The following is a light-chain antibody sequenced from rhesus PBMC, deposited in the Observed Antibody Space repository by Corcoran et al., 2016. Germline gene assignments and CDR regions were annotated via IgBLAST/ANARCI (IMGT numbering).Light chain of an antibody. V-gene: IGKV1-44*01. CDR3: RQNSSDPFT. CDR1: LTISSY. Sequence: DIQMTQSPSSLSASVGDRVTTTRRASLTISSYLAWFQQKPGKVPKLLIYAAPSLESGVPSRFSGSGSGTEFTLTISSLQPEDFATYYCRQNSSDPFTFDPGTKLDIK. CDR2: AAP. J-gene: IGKJ3*01.